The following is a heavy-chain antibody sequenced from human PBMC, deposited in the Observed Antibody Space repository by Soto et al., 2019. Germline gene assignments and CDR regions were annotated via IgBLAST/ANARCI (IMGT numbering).Heavy chain of an antibody. CDR2: IYHIGTT. V-gene: IGHV4-4*02. CDR3: ARGGTVTTFSDY. D-gene: IGHD4-17*01. J-gene: IGHJ4*02. CDR1: GASITSTNW. Sequence: QVQLQESGPGLVKPSGTLSLTCAVSGASITSTNWWSWVRQPPGKGLEWIGEIYHIGTTNYNPSLKSRVTISVDKSKNQFSLKLTSVTAADTATYYCARGGTVTTFSDYWGQGTLVTVSS.